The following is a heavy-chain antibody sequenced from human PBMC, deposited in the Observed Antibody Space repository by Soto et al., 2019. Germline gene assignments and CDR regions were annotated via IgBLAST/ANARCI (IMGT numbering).Heavy chain of an antibody. Sequence: SETLSLTCTVSGDSVSSTTHYWTWIRQPPGKGLEWIGFIYYTGSTQYNPSLKSRLTISLDTSKNQFSLKLNSVTTADTAVYYCARGYPGGLPKTARGQGILVTVSS. CDR2: IYYTGST. CDR3: ARGYPGGLPKTA. D-gene: IGHD2-21*02. CDR1: GDSVSSTTHY. J-gene: IGHJ4*02. V-gene: IGHV4-61*01.